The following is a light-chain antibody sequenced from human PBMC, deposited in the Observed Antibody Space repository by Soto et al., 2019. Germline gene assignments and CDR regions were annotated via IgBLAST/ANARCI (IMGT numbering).Light chain of an antibody. CDR3: QQYNSYSHVYT. J-gene: IGKJ2*01. Sequence: DIQMTQSPSTLSASVGDRVTITCRASQNIGSWLAWYQQKPGQGPKLLIYRASNLESGVPSRFSGSGSGTQFTLAISGLQPDDFATYYCQQYNSYSHVYTFGQGTKLGIK. CDR1: QNIGSW. CDR2: RAS. V-gene: IGKV1-5*03.